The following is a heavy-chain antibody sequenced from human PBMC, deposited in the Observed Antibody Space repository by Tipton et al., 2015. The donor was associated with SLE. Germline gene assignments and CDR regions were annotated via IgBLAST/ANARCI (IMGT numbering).Heavy chain of an antibody. V-gene: IGHV4-30-2*01. CDR2: ITHSGVT. CDR1: GGSISSGGYF. D-gene: IGHD3-10*01. Sequence: TLSLTCSVSGGSISSGGYFWSWIRQHPGKGLEWIGEITHSGVTTYNPSLKSRVTISLDMSKNHLSLDLSSVTAADTAVYYCARDRGTFRGAFEIWGQGTLVTVSS. CDR3: ARDRGTFRGAFEI. J-gene: IGHJ3*02.